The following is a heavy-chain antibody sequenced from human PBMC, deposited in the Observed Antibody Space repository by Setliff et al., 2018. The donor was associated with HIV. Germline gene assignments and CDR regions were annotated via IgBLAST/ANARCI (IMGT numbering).Heavy chain of an antibody. V-gene: IGHV4-4*09. J-gene: IGHJ4*02. CDR2: ISPTGNT. Sequence: SETLSLTCSVSGASISSYYWSWIRQPPGKGLEWIGYISPTGNTNYNPSLKSRVTISTDTSKNQFSLNVRSVTAADTAVYFCARHGVIAAAGSNPDYFDYWGQGTLVTVSS. D-gene: IGHD6-13*01. CDR3: ARHGVIAAAGSNPDYFDY. CDR1: GASISSYY.